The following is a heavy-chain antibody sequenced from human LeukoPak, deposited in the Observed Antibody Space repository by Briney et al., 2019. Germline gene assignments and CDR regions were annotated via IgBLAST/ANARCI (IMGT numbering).Heavy chain of an antibody. CDR1: GYTFSTCD. CDR2: MNPNSGNT. J-gene: IGHJ4*02. V-gene: IGHV1-8*01. CDR3: ARAYCSGPTCQHGELNFDY. D-gene: IGHD2-15*01. Sequence: GASVKVSCKASGYTFSTCDINWVRQATGQGLEWIGWMNPNSGNTGFAHKFQGRVTMTRDTSINTAYMELSSLRSEDTAVYYCARAYCSGPTCQHGELNFDYWGQGTLVAVSS.